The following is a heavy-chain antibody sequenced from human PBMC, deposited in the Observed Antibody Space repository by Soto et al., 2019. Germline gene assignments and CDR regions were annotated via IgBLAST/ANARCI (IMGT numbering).Heavy chain of an antibody. Sequence: PSETLSLTCAVYGESFSGYYWSWIRQPPGKGLEWIGYIYYSGSTNYNPSLTSRVTISVDTSKNQFSLELSSVTAADTAVYYCATSFTAMVTPEYFQHWGQGTLVTVSS. V-gene: IGHV4-59*08. J-gene: IGHJ1*01. D-gene: IGHD5-18*01. CDR3: ATSFTAMVTPEYFQH. CDR1: GESFSGYY. CDR2: IYYSGST.